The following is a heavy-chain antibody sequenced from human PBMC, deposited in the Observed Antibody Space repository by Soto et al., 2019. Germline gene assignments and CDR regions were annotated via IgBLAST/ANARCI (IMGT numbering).Heavy chain of an antibody. J-gene: IGHJ6*02. D-gene: IGHD2-21*02. V-gene: IGHV1-69*13. CDR3: AGGLAYCGGDCYAYYYYYGMGV. CDR2: IIPIFGTA. Sequence: SVKVSCKASGGTFSSYAISWVRQAPGQGLEWMGGIIPIFGTANYAQKFQGRVTITADESTSTAYMELSSLRSEDTAVYYCAGGLAYCGGDCYAYYYYYGMGVWGQGTTVTVSS. CDR1: GGTFSSYA.